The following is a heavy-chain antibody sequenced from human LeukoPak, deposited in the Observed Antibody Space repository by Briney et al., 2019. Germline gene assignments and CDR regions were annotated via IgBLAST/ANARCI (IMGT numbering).Heavy chain of an antibody. Sequence: GASVKVSCKASGGTFSSYAISWVRQAPGQGLEWMGGIIPIFGTANYAQKFRGRVTITADKSTRTAYMELSSLRSEDTAVYYCAREWLLDDFWSGYFDYWGQGTLVTVSS. CDR2: IIPIFGTA. CDR1: GGTFSSYA. CDR3: AREWLLDDFWSGYFDY. J-gene: IGHJ4*02. D-gene: IGHD3-3*01. V-gene: IGHV1-69*06.